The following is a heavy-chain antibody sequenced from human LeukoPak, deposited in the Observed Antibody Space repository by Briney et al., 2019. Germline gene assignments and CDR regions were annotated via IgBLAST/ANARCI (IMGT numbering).Heavy chain of an antibody. D-gene: IGHD3-22*01. CDR2: INHSGTT. J-gene: IGHJ4*02. CDR1: GVSFSGYY. CDR3: ARGKYDSGGYYLDY. Sequence: SETLSLTCAVYGVSFSGYYWSWIRQPPGKGLTWVGEINHSGTTNYNPSLKSRVTISLDTSKSQFSLMLSSVTAADTAVYYGARGKYDSGGYYLDYWGQGTLVTVSS. V-gene: IGHV4-34*01.